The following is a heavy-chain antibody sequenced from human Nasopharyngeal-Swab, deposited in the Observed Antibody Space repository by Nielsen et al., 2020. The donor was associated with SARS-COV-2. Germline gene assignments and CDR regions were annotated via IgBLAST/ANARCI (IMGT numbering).Heavy chain of an antibody. V-gene: IGHV3-9*01. CDR1: GFTFDDYA. CDR2: ITWNSDR. Sequence: SLKISCAATGFTFDDYAMHWVRQGPGKGLEWASSITWNSDRVYADSVKGRFTISRDNAKNSLYLQMNSLRPEDTALYYCAKEINNFDYYYYTMDVWGQGTTVTVSS. CDR3: AKEINNFDYYYYTMDV. D-gene: IGHD3-3*02. J-gene: IGHJ6*02.